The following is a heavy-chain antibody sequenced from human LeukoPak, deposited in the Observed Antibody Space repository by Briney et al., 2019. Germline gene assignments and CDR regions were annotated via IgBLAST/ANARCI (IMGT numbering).Heavy chain of an antibody. D-gene: IGHD3/OR15-3a*01. CDR3: AKDIGPNYYYMDV. J-gene: IGHJ6*03. CDR1: GFTFDDYA. CDR2: ISWNNGSI. Sequence: PGRSLRLSCAASGFTFDDYAMHWVRQAPGKGLEWVSGISWNNGSIGYADSVKGRFTISRDNAKNSLYLQMNSLRAEDTALYYCAKDIGPNYYYMDVWGKGTTVTVSS. V-gene: IGHV3-9*01.